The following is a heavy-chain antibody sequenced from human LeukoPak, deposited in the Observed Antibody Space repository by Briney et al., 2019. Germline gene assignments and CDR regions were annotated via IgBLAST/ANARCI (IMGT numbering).Heavy chain of an antibody. CDR2: IYYSGST. J-gene: IGHJ4*02. CDR1: GGSISSYY. V-gene: IGHV4-59*01. Sequence: VKPSETLSLTCTASGGSISSYYWSWIRQPPGKGLEWIGYIYYSGSTNYNPSLKSRVTISVDTSQNQLSLKLSSVTAADTAVYYCARVTRYSSGWYPFDYWGQGTLVTVSS. D-gene: IGHD6-19*01. CDR3: ARVTRYSSGWYPFDY.